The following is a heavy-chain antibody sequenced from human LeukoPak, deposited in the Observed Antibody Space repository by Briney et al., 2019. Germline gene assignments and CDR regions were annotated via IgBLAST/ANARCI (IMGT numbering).Heavy chain of an antibody. CDR3: ARRTDSGWKWFDP. V-gene: IGHV5-51*01. D-gene: IGHD6-25*01. CDR1: GHRFTSYW. CDR2: IHPGEYER. Sequence: GESLKISCKASGHRFTSYWIGWVRQMPGKGLEWMGVIHPGEYERRYSPSFEGQVTISADRSISTAYMQWSSLKASDTAMYYCARRTDSGWKWFDPWGQGTLVTVSS. J-gene: IGHJ5*02.